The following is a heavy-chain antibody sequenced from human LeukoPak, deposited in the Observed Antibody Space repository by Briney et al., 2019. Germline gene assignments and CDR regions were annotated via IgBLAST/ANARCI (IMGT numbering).Heavy chain of an antibody. J-gene: IGHJ4*02. CDR1: GFIFRNYA. V-gene: IGHV3-33*01. CDR3: ARDRVGSDGFDY. CDR2: IWYDASNE. Sequence: GRSLRLSCAASGFIFRNYAMHWVRQAPGKGLEWVAVIWYDASNEYYADSVKGRFTISRDNSKNTVDLQMNSLRIEDTAVYYRARDRVGSDGFDYWGQGTLVTVSS. D-gene: IGHD1-26*01.